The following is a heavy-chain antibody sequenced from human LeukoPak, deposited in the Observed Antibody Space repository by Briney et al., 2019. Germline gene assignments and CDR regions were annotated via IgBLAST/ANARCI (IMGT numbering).Heavy chain of an antibody. CDR1: GYSFISYW. CDR3: ARRRSSSSGQDY. J-gene: IGHJ4*02. CDR2: IDPALSSI. Sequence: PGESLKISCKASGYSFISYWIDWVRQMPGKGLEWVGRIDPALSSIKYGPSFEGQVTISLDKSVTTAYLQWSSLKASDTAMYYCARRRSSSSGQDYWGQGTLVTVSS. D-gene: IGHD6-6*01. V-gene: IGHV5-10-1*01.